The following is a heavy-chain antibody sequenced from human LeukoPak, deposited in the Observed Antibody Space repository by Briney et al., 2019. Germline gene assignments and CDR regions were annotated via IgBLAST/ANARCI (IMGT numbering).Heavy chain of an antibody. CDR3: AKAHIAYCSSTSCYTIDY. Sequence: GGSLRLSCAASGFTFSSYAMSWVRQAPGKGLEWVSAINGGGSSTYYADSVKGRFTVSRDNSKSTLYMQMNSLRAEDTAVYYCAKAHIAYCSSTSCYTIDYWGQGTLVTVSS. CDR1: GFTFSSYA. V-gene: IGHV3-23*01. CDR2: INGGGSST. D-gene: IGHD2-2*02. J-gene: IGHJ4*02.